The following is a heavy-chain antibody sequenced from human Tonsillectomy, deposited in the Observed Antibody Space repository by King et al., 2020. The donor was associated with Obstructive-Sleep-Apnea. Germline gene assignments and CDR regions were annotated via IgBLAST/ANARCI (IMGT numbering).Heavy chain of an antibody. CDR1: GYSFTSYW. CDR3: VRRDGDYVSNFDY. V-gene: IGHV5-51*01. Sequence: VQLVESGAEVKKPGESLKISCKASGYSFTSYWIGWVRQMPGKGLEWMGIIYPGDSDTRYSPSFQGQVTISVDKSISTAYLQWSSLKASDAAVYLCVRRDGDYVSNFDYWGQGALGTVSS. CDR2: IYPGDSDT. J-gene: IGHJ4*02. D-gene: IGHD4-17*01.